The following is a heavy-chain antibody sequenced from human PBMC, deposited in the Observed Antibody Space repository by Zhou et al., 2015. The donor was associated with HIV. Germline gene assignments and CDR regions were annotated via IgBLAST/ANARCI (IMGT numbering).Heavy chain of an antibody. Sequence: QVQLVQSGAEMKKPGASVKVSCKASGYTFTSYGISWVRQAPGQGLEWMGWISAYNGNTNYAQKLQGRVTMTTDTSTTTAYMELRSLRSDDTAVYYCAREAPLGNDYYGMDVWGQGTTVTVSS. CDR2: ISAYNGNT. D-gene: IGHD4-23*01. V-gene: IGHV1-18*01. CDR3: AREAPLGNDYYGMDV. J-gene: IGHJ6*02. CDR1: GYTFTSYG.